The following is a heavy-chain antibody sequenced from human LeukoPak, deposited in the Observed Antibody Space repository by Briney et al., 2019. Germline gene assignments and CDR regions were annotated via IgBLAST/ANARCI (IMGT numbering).Heavy chain of an antibody. V-gene: IGHV4-34*01. CDR3: ARSGITIFGVVMENWFDP. D-gene: IGHD3-3*01. CDR2: FNHSGST. CDR1: GGSFSGYY. J-gene: IGHJ5*02. Sequence: SETLSLTCAVYGGSFSGYYWSWIRQPPGKGLGWIGEFNHSGSTNYNPSLKSRVTISVDTSKNQFSLKLSSVTAADTAVYYCARSGITIFGVVMENWFDPWGQGTLVTVSS.